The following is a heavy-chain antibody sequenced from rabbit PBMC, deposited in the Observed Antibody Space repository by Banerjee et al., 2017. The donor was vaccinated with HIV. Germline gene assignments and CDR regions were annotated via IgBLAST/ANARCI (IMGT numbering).Heavy chain of an antibody. CDR1: GFPFSSYYY. D-gene: IGHD6-1*01. J-gene: IGHJ4*01. Sequence: QSLEESGGDLVKPGASLTLTCTASGFPFSSYYYMCWVRQAPGKGLELIAGIATGDSTTWYASWAKGRFTISKTSSTTVTLQMTSLTAADTATYFCARGYADAGYAFRLWGPGTLVTVS. CDR3: ARGYADAGYAFRL. CDR2: IATGDSTT. V-gene: IGHV1S40*01.